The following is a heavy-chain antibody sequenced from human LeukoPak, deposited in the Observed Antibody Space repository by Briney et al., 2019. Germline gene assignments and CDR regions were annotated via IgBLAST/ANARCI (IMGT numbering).Heavy chain of an antibody. D-gene: IGHD3-16*02. CDR3: ARAASVWGSYRQYYFDY. V-gene: IGHV4-31*03. CDR1: GGSISSSSYY. CDR2: IYYSGST. J-gene: IGHJ4*02. Sequence: SETLSLTCTVSGGSISSSSYYWGWIRQPPGKGLEWIGYIYYSGSTYYNPSLKSRVTISVDTSKNQFSLKLSSMTAADTAVYYCARAASVWGSYRQYYFDYWGQGTLVTVSS.